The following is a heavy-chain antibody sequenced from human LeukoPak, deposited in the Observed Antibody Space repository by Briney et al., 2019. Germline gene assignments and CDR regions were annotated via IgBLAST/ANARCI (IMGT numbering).Heavy chain of an antibody. V-gene: IGHV1-2*02. CDR1: GYTFTGDY. J-gene: IGHJ4*02. D-gene: IGHD3-10*01. CDR2: INPDGGGT. Sequence: ASVKVSCKASGYTFTGDYIHWLRQAPGQGLEWMGWINPDGGGTNYAQKFQGRVTLTRDTSISTAYMELSRLRSDDTAIYYCARDKVRGVCGYWGREPWSPSPQ. CDR3: ARDKVRGVCGY.